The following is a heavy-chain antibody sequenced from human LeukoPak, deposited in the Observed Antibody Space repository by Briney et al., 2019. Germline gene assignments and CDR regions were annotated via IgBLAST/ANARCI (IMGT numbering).Heavy chain of an antibody. Sequence: GGSLRLSCAASEFSFSSYGMHWVRRAPGKGLQWVASLWYDGTNKYHADSVKGRFTISRDNSQSTLYLQMNSLRAEDTAVYYCARARSNYDSSGFSALDYWGQGTLVTVSS. D-gene: IGHD3-22*01. CDR2: LWYDGTNK. CDR1: EFSFSSYG. V-gene: IGHV3-33*01. J-gene: IGHJ4*02. CDR3: ARARSNYDSSGFSALDY.